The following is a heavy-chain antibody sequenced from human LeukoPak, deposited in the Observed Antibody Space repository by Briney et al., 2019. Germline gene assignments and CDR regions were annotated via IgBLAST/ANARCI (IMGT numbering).Heavy chain of an antibody. V-gene: IGHV3-7*02. J-gene: IGHJ4*02. CDR1: GFTLSRNS. CDR3: ARLTKAVLMVYANDY. D-gene: IGHD2-8*01. Sequence: PGGSLRLSCAVSGFTASGFTLSRNSMSWVRQAPGKGLDWVASIREDGSEKYYVDSVKGRFTISRDNAKNSLYLQMNSLRAEDTAVYYCARLTKAVLMVYANDYWGQGTLVTVSS. CDR2: IREDGSEK.